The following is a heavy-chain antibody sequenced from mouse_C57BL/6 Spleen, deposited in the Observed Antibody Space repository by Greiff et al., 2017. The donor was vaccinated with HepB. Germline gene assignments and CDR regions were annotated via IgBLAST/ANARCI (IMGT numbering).Heavy chain of an antibody. D-gene: IGHD2-3*01. CDR3: ARRRNDGYYVVYYAMDY. CDR1: GYTFTGYW. V-gene: IGHV1-9*01. CDR2: ILPGSGST. Sequence: QVQLKQSGAELMKPGASVKLSCKATGYTFTGYWIEWVKQRPGHGLEWIGEILPGSGSTNYNEKFKGKATFTADTSSNTAYMQLSSLTTEDSAIYYCARRRNDGYYVVYYAMDYWGQGTSVTVSS. J-gene: IGHJ4*01.